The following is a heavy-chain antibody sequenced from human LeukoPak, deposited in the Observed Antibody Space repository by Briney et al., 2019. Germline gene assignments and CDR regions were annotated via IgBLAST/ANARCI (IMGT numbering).Heavy chain of an antibody. J-gene: IGHJ4*02. V-gene: IGHV4-61*01. D-gene: IGHD1-14*01. CDR2: VYFSGST. Sequence: PSETLSLTCTVSGGSVSSGSYYWSWIRQPPGRGLEWLGYVYFSGSTNFNSSLKSRVTISIDTSKNQFSLKLSSVTAADTAVYYCARDLRSKFDYWGQGTLVTVSS. CDR1: GGSVSSGSYY. CDR3: ARDLRSKFDY.